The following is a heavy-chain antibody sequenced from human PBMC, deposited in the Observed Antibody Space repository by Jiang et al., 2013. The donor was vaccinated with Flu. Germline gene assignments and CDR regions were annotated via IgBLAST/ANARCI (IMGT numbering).Heavy chain of an antibody. CDR3: ARVVRGQRRGYSYGSPLYYYYGMDV. J-gene: IGHJ6*04. Sequence: KPGSSVKVSCKASGGTFSSYAISWVRQAPGQGLEWMGRIIPILGIANYAQKFQGRVTITADKSTSTAYMELSSLRSEDTAVYYCARVVRGQRRGYSYGSPLYYYYGMDVWGKGTTVTVSS. V-gene: IGHV1-69*04. D-gene: IGHD5-18*01. CDR1: GGTFSSYA. CDR2: IIPILGIA.